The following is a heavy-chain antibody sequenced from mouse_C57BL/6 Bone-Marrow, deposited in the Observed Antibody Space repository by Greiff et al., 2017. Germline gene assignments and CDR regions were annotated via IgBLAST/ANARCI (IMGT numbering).Heavy chain of an antibody. V-gene: IGHV1-81*01. Sequence: QVQLKESGAELARPGASVKLSCKASGYTFTSYGISWVKQRTGQGLEWIGEIYPRSGNTYYNEKFKGKATLTADKSSSTAYMELRSLTSEDSAVYFCARPSYYYSNSFAYWGQGTLVTVSA. D-gene: IGHD2-5*01. CDR2: IYPRSGNT. J-gene: IGHJ3*01. CDR1: GYTFTSYG. CDR3: ARPSYYYSNSFAY.